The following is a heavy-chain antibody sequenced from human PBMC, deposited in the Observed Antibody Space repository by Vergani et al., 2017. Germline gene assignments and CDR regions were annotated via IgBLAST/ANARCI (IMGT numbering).Heavy chain of an antibody. Sequence: QVQLQESGPGLVKPSGTLSLTCAVSGGSISSSNWWSWVRQPPGMGLEWIGEIYHSGGTTYTPSLKCRFTISVDKSKNQFSLKLSSVTAADTSVYYCARGSPVVTEVGFDIWGQGTMVTVSS. CDR2: IYHSGGT. CDR3: ARGSPVVTEVGFDI. J-gene: IGHJ3*02. V-gene: IGHV4-4*02. CDR1: GGSISSSNW. D-gene: IGHD4-23*01.